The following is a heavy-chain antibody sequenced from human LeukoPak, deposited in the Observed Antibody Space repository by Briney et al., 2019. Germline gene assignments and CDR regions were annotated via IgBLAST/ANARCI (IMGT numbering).Heavy chain of an antibody. CDR2: ISWNSGSI. D-gene: IGHD4-23*01. V-gene: IGHV3-9*01. Sequence: GRSLSLSCAACGFTFYDYAMHWVRQAPGKGLEWVSGISWNSGSIDYADSVKGRFTISRDNAKNSLYLQMNSLRAEDTALYYCAKDDSYGGNSNFDYWGQGTLVTVSS. CDR1: GFTFYDYA. J-gene: IGHJ4*02. CDR3: AKDDSYGGNSNFDY.